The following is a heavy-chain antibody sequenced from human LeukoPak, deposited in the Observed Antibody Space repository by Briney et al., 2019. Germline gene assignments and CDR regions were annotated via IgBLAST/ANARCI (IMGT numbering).Heavy chain of an antibody. J-gene: IGHJ4*02. D-gene: IGHD4-23*01. CDR1: GGSISSFY. CDR3: ARERYGGEFDY. V-gene: IGHV4-59*01. CDR2: IYYSGST. Sequence: SETLSHTCTVSGGSISSFYWSWVRPPPGKGLEWIGYIYYSGSTNYNPSRKSRVTISVDTSRNQFSLKLRSVTAADTAVYYCARERYGGEFDYWGQGTLVTVSS.